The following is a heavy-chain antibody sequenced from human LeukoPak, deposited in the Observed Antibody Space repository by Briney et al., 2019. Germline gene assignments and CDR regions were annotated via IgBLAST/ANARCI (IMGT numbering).Heavy chain of an antibody. CDR3: TRAYDGLDI. Sequence: GGSLRLSCAASGFTFSSYSMNWVRQAPGKGLEWVSYISSSSSYIHYADSVKGRFTISRDNAKNSLYLQVNSLRAEDMSVYYCTRAYDGLDIWGQGTMVTVSS. CDR1: GFTFSSYS. V-gene: IGHV3-21*01. J-gene: IGHJ3*02. CDR2: ISSSSSYI.